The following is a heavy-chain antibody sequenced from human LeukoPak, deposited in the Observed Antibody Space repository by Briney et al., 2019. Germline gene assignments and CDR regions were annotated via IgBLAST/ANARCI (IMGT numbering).Heavy chain of an antibody. Sequence: GGSLRLSCAASGFTFSSYGMSWVRQAPGKGLEWVSSISGSGGSTYYADSVKGRFTISRDNSKNTLYMQMNSLRAEDTAVYYCVLGHYGGLFDNWGQGTLVTVSS. V-gene: IGHV3-23*01. CDR3: VLGHYGGLFDN. CDR2: ISGSGGST. J-gene: IGHJ4*02. CDR1: GFTFSSYG. D-gene: IGHD4-23*01.